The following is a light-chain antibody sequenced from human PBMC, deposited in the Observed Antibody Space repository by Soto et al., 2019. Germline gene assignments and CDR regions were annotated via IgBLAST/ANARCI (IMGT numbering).Light chain of an antibody. Sequence: EIVLTQSPGTLSLSPGERATLSCRASQTVSSRYLAWYQQKPGQAPRLLIYGASSRATGIPDRFSGSGSETDFTLTISSLQSEDFAVYYCQQYNNWPSWTFGQGTKVDIK. V-gene: IGKV3-20*01. CDR3: QQYNNWPSWT. J-gene: IGKJ1*01. CDR2: GAS. CDR1: QTVSSRY.